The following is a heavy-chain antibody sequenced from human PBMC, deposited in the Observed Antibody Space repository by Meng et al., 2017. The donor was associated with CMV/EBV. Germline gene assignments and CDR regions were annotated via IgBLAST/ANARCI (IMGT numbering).Heavy chain of an antibody. D-gene: IGHD3-22*01. V-gene: IGHV3-15*01. CDR3: TTDLYYYDSSGYFVGSPMYYFDY. CDR2: IKSKTDGGTT. Sequence: GESLKISCSASGFTFSNAWKSWVRQAPGKGLEWVGRIKSKTDGGTTDYAAPVKGRFTISRDDSKNTLYLQMNSLKTEDTAVYYCTTDLYYYDSSGYFVGSPMYYFDYWGQGTLVTVSS. J-gene: IGHJ4*02. CDR1: GFTFSNAW.